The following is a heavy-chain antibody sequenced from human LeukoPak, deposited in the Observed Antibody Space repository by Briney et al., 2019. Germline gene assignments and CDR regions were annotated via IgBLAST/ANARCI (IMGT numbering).Heavy chain of an antibody. CDR3: ARGSPGPGTFHVDF. V-gene: IGHV4-31*03. CDR1: GGSISSGGYY. Sequence: SETLSLTCTVSGGSISSGGYYWSWIRQHPGKGLEWIGYIYYSGSTYYNPSLKSRVTISVDTSKNQFSLKLSSVTAADTAIYYCARGSPGPGTFHVDFWGQGTLVTVSS. D-gene: IGHD3-10*01. CDR2: IYYSGST. J-gene: IGHJ4*02.